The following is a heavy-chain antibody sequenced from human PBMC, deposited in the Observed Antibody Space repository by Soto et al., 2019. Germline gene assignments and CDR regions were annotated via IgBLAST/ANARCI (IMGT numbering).Heavy chain of an antibody. Sequence: GESLKIFCKGSGSRFAGYWITWVRQKPGKGLEWMGRIDPSDSQTYYSPSFRGHVTISVTKSITTVFLQWSSLRASDTAMYYCARQIYDSDTGPNFQYYFDSWGQGSPVTVSS. D-gene: IGHD3-22*01. J-gene: IGHJ4*02. CDR2: IDPSDSQT. CDR3: ARQIYDSDTGPNFQYYFDS. CDR1: GSRFAGYW. V-gene: IGHV5-10-1*01.